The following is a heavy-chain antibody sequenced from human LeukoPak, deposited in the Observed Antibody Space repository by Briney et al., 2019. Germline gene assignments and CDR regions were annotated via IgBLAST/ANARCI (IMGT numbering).Heavy chain of an antibody. CDR2: ISGSGGST. J-gene: IGHJ6*03. Sequence: PGGSLRLSCAASGFTFSRYARSGLRQAPGRGLDWVSAISGSGGSTYYADSVKGRSTISRDNSKNTLYLQMNSLRAEDTAVYYCAKMSETPHSDYYYYYYMDVWGKGTTVTVSS. CDR1: GFTFSRYA. CDR3: AKMSETPHSDYYYYYYMDV. V-gene: IGHV3-23*01. D-gene: IGHD2-15*01.